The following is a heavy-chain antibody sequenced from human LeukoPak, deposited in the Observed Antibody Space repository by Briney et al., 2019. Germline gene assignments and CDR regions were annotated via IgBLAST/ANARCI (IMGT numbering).Heavy chain of an antibody. Sequence: GGSLRLSCAASGFTVSSNYMSWVRQAPGKGLEWVSAISGSGGSTYYADSVKGRFTISRDNSKNTLYLQMNSLRAEDTAVYYCAKDRGAAAGSLPPDDYWGQGTLVTVSS. CDR2: ISGSGGST. D-gene: IGHD6-13*01. CDR3: AKDRGAAAGSLPPDDY. V-gene: IGHV3-23*01. J-gene: IGHJ4*02. CDR1: GFTVSSNY.